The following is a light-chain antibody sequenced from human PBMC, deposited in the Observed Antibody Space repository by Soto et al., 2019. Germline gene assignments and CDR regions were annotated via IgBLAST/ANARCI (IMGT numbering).Light chain of an antibody. Sequence: QSALTQPASVSGSPGQSITVSCTGTSSDVGGYGYVSWYQQHPGKAPKLLIYEVINRHSGVSNRFSGSKSDNTASLTISGLQAEDEADYYCSSYTSSSTYVFGSGTRPPS. CDR1: SSDVGGYGY. CDR3: SSYTSSSTYV. CDR2: EVI. J-gene: IGLJ1*01. V-gene: IGLV2-14*01.